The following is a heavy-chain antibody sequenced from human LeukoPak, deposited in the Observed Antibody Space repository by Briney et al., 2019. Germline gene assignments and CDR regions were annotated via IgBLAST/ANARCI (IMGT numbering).Heavy chain of an antibody. J-gene: IGHJ4*02. CDR1: GFTFSNYW. D-gene: IGHD3-9*01. V-gene: IGHV3-30*02. CDR2: IRYDGSNK. CDR3: AKIPYFDWFSEDY. Sequence: PGGSLRLSCAASGFTFSNYWMMWVRQAPGKGLEWVAFIRYDGSNKYYADSVKGRFTISRDNSKNTLYLQMNSLRAEDTAVYYCAKIPYFDWFSEDYWGQGTLVTVSS.